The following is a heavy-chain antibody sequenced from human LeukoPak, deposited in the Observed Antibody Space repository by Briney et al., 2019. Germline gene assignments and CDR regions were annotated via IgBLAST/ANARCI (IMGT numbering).Heavy chain of an antibody. CDR1: GGSISRCSYL. Sequence: SQTLSLTCTVCGGSISRCSYLWSWIRQPAGKGLEGIGRNYTIWSTNHNPSLKSRVTISVDTSKNQSSLKLSSVTAADTAVYYCARIVVGPAGACDIWGQGTRVTVSS. V-gene: IGHV4-61*02. CDR3: ARIVVGPAGACDI. D-gene: IGHD2-2*01. CDR2: NYTIWST. J-gene: IGHJ3*02.